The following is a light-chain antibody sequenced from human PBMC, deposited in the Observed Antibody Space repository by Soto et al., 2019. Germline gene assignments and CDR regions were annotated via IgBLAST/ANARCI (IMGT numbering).Light chain of an antibody. CDR2: KAS. Sequence: DIPMTQSPSTLSASVGDRVTFTCRASQSIRSWLAWYQQKPGKAPKLLIYKASNLQSGVPSRFSGSGSETEYTIIISSLQPDDFETYYCQEYNSYSYTFGQGTKLEIK. V-gene: IGKV1-5*03. J-gene: IGKJ2*01. CDR3: QEYNSYSYT. CDR1: QSIRSW.